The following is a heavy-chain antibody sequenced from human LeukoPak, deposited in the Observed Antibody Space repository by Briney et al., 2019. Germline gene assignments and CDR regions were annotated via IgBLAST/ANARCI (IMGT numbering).Heavy chain of an antibody. D-gene: IGHD6-13*01. CDR1: GFTFSSYR. J-gene: IGHJ4*02. CDR2: ISSSSSYI. Sequence: GGALELSVAASGFTFSSYRMNGGRPAPGKGGGGGSSISSSSSYIYYADSVKGRFTISRDNAKNSLYLQMNSLRAEDTAVYYCARDRIAAAGSDYWGQGTLVTVSS. V-gene: IGHV3-21*01. CDR3: ARDRIAAAGSDY.